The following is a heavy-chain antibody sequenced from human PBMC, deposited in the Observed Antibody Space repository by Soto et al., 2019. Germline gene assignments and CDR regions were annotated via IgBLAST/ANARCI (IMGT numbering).Heavy chain of an antibody. CDR2: IVVGSGNT. CDR3: AAPSPNRYYYYYMDV. J-gene: IGHJ6*03. Sequence: QMQLVQSGPEVKKPGTSVKVSCKASGFTFTSSAMQWLRQARGQRLEWIGWIVVGSGNTNYAQKFQERVTITRDMATSTAYMELSSLRSDDTAVYYCAAPSPNRYYYYYMDVWGKGTTVTVSS. V-gene: IGHV1-58*02. CDR1: GFTFTSSA.